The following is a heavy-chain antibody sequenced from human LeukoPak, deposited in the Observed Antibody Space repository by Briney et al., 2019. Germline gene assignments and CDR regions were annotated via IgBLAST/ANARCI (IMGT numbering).Heavy chain of an antibody. CDR1: GFTFSDYD. Sequence: PGGSLRLSCSASGFTFSDYDMNWVRQAPGKGLEWVSSISYLSSHVYYGDSVKGRFSISRDNAKNSLYLQMNSLGAEDTAIYYCGRACPHRRTSSAGDLWGQGILVTVSS. J-gene: IGHJ4*02. D-gene: IGHD3-16*01. CDR3: GRACPHRRTSSAGDL. V-gene: IGHV3-21*01. CDR2: ISYLSSHV.